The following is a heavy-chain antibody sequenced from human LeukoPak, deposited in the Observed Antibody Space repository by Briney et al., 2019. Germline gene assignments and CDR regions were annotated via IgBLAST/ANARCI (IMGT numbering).Heavy chain of an antibody. Sequence: SSETLSLTCTVSGGSISSYYWSWIRQPAGKGLEWIGRIYTSGTTHYNPSLKSRVTMSVDTSKNQFSLKLSSVTAADTAVYYCARLEHDYDDGRYFDLWGRGTLVTVSS. V-gene: IGHV4-4*07. D-gene: IGHD4-17*01. CDR1: GGSISSYY. J-gene: IGHJ2*01. CDR2: IYTSGTT. CDR3: ARLEHDYDDGRYFDL.